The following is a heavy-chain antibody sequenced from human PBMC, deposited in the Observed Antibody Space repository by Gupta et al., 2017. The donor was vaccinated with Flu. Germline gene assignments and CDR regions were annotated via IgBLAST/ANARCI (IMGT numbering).Heavy chain of an antibody. Sequence: QVQLVQSGAEVKKPGASVKVSCKASGYSFTNHYIHWVRQAPGQGLEWMGIMNPTGGTTDYAQKFQDRVTMTRDTSTGTAYMELGSLRSDDTAIYYCARDIKRVAATYGMDVWGQGTAVTVSS. V-gene: IGHV1-46*01. CDR2: MNPTGGTT. D-gene: IGHD2-15*01. CDR1: GYSFTNHY. J-gene: IGHJ6*01. CDR3: ARDIKRVAATYGMDV.